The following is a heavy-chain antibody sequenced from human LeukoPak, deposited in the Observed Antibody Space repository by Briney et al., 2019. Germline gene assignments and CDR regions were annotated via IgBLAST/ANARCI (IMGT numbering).Heavy chain of an antibody. CDR2: INHSGST. D-gene: IGHD6-13*01. Sequence: PSETLSLTCAVYGGSFSGYYWSWIRQPPGKGLEWIGEINHSGSTNYNPSLKSRVTISVDTSKNQSSLKLSSVTAADTAVYYCARDNNSSSWPHWGQGTLVTVSS. V-gene: IGHV4-34*01. CDR3: ARDNNSSSWPH. J-gene: IGHJ4*02. CDR1: GGSFSGYY.